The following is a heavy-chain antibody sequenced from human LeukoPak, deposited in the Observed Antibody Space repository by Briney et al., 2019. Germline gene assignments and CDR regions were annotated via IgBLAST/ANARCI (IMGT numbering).Heavy chain of an antibody. CDR3: ARGGLIAARPSWFDP. V-gene: IGHV4-59*08. D-gene: IGHD6-6*01. CDR1: DDSISDYY. J-gene: IGHJ5*02. Sequence: PSETLSLTCTVSDDSISDYYRGWIRQPPGKGLEWIGYFYNSGRSTYNPSLKSRVTISVDTSKNQFSLKLSSVTAADTAVYYCARGGLIAARPSWFDPWGQGTLVTVSS. CDR2: FYNSGRS.